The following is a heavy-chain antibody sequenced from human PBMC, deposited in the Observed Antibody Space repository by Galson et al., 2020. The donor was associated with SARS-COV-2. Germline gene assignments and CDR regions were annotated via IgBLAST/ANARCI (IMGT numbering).Heavy chain of an antibody. CDR3: ARPHYSDGAAEGFDI. D-gene: IGHD4-4*01. J-gene: IGHJ3*02. V-gene: IGHV4-30-2*01. CDR2: ISHSGST. CDR1: GTSISGGSYS. Sequence: SETLSLTCAVSGTSISGGSYSWNWIRQPPGKGLEWIGYISHSGSTYYNPSLKSRVTISGDRSKNQFSLRLSSVTAADAAVYFCARPHYSDGAAEGFDIWGQGTRVTV.